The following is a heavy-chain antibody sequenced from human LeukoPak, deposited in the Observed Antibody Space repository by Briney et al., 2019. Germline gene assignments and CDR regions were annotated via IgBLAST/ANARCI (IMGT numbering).Heavy chain of an antibody. D-gene: IGHD1/OR15-1a*01. CDR1: GGSIRSQS. Sequence: SETLSLTCTVSGGSIRSQSWSWIRQPPGKGLEWMGDIQDSGSTNYNPSLMSRVTISVDRSKNQFSLKLTSVTAADTAVYFCALSDYLEHFSRGGRLLVRNAFDIWGQGTMVTVS. CDR2: IQDSGST. J-gene: IGHJ3*02. V-gene: IGHV4-59*11. CDR3: ALSDYLEHFSRGGRLLVRNAFDI.